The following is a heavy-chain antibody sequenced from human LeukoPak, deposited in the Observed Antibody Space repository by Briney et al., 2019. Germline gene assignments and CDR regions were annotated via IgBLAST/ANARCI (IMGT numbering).Heavy chain of an antibody. CDR1: GGSISSGSCY. V-gene: IGHV4-61*02. CDR2: IYTSGST. Sequence: PSETLSLTCTVSGGSISSGSCYWSWIRQPAGKGLEWIGRIYTSGSTNYNPSLKSRVTMSVDTSKNQFSLKLSSVTAADTAVYYCARVGWFGESRGNYFDYWGQGTLVTVSS. CDR3: ARVGWFGESRGNYFDY. J-gene: IGHJ4*02. D-gene: IGHD3-10*01.